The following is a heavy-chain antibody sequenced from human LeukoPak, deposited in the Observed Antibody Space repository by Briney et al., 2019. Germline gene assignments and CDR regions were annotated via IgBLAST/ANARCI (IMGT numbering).Heavy chain of an antibody. J-gene: IGHJ4*02. CDR2: ISVSGAGT. CDR3: AKEINSNWND. CDR1: TFAFTSRA. D-gene: IGHD1-1*01. V-gene: IGHV3-23*01. Sequence: GGSLRLSCVASTFAFTSRAMSWVRQAPGKGLEWVSVISVSGAGTYYADSVKRRFTISRDNSKNTLFLQMNSLRAEDTAVYYCAKEINSNWNDWGQGTLVTVSS.